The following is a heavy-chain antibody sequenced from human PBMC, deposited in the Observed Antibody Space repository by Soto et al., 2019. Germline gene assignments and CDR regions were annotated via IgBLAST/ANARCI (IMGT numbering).Heavy chain of an antibody. J-gene: IGHJ4*02. CDR2: ISSSGSSI. V-gene: IGHV3-48*01. CDR3: ARSRYNDY. Sequence: GESLKISCAASGFTFSTYSMNWVRQAPGKGLEWLSYISSSGSSISYRDSVRGRFTISRDNAKNSLYLQIDSLGAEDTAVYYCARSRYNDYWGQGTLVTV. D-gene: IGHD1-1*01. CDR1: GFTFSTYS.